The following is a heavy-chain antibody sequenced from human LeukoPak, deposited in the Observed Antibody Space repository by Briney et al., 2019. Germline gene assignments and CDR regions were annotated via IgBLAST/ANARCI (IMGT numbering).Heavy chain of an antibody. CDR3: AREREYCSGGSCYSWFDP. V-gene: IGHV3-23*01. J-gene: IGHJ5*02. CDR1: GGSISSYY. D-gene: IGHD2-15*01. CDR2: ISGSGGST. Sequence: ETLSLTCTVSGGSISSYYWSWVRQAPGKGLEWVSAISGSGGSTYYADSVKGRFTISRDNSKNTLYLQMNSLRAEDTAVYYCAREREYCSGGSCYSWFDPWGQGTLVTVSS.